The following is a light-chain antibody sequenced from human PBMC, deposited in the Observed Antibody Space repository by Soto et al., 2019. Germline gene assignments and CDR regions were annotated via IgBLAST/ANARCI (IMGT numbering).Light chain of an antibody. J-gene: IGKJ4*01. Sequence: EIVLTQSPGTRSLSPGERATLSCRASESVSDNYLAWYQQRSGQAPRLVIYGACSRASAVPDRFSGCGSGADFTLTISRLSPEAFAVSYGQQYGASPLTFGGGTKVEIK. CDR3: QQYGASPLT. CDR1: ESVSDNY. V-gene: IGKV3-20*01. CDR2: GAC.